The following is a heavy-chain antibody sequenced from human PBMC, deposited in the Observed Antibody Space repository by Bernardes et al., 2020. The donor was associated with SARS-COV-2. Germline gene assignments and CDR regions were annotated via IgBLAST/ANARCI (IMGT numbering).Heavy chain of an antibody. D-gene: IGHD6-6*01. V-gene: IGHV3-48*03. Sequence: GGSLRLSCAGSGFTFSTSEMNWVRQAPGKGLAWVSYISGSGSTIYYADSVKGRFTISRDNAKNSLYLQMNSLRAEDTALYYCAKGAALGDHYYGMDVWGQGTTVTVSS. J-gene: IGHJ6*02. CDR3: AKGAALGDHYYGMDV. CDR1: GFTFSTSE. CDR2: ISGSGSTI.